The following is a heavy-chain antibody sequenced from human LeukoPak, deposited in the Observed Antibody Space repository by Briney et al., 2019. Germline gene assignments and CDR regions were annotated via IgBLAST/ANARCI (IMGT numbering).Heavy chain of an antibody. Sequence: GGSLRLSCAGSGFPFSIHGMNWVRQAPGKGLEWVSGISPGGGPTYYADSVKGRFTISRDDSKNTLYLQMNNLRAEDTAVYYCAKDGAWLRFDDWGQGILLTVSS. CDR1: GFPFSIHG. CDR3: AKDGAWLRFDD. J-gene: IGHJ4*02. D-gene: IGHD5-12*01. CDR2: ISPGGGPT. V-gene: IGHV3-23*01.